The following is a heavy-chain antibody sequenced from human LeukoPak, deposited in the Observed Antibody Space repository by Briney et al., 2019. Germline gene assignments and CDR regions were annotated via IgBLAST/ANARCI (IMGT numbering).Heavy chain of an antibody. Sequence: SETLSLTCSVSGDSVTAYYWNWIRQATGKGLEWIGYVSHDGTTNYTPSLRSRVVMSVDTANNTISLSLTSVTAADTGVYYCARLDCNGVVGCYNHWGRGTPVTVS. CDR3: ARLDCNGVVGCYNH. V-gene: IGHV4-59*08. D-gene: IGHD2-8*01. J-gene: IGHJ5*02. CDR2: VSHDGTT. CDR1: GDSVTAYY.